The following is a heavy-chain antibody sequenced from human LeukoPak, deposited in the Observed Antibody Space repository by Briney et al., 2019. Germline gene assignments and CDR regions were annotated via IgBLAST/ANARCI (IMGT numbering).Heavy chain of an antibody. CDR1: GFTFSSYG. CDR3: VSFYETY. V-gene: IGHV3-74*01. D-gene: IGHD2/OR15-2a*01. J-gene: IGHJ4*02. CDR2: GDGSWT. Sequence: GGSLRLSCAASGFTFSSYGMHWVRQAPGKGLVWVSHGDGSWTSYADSVKGRFTISKDNAKNTVYLQMNNLRAEDTAVYYCVSFYETYWGRGTLVTVSS.